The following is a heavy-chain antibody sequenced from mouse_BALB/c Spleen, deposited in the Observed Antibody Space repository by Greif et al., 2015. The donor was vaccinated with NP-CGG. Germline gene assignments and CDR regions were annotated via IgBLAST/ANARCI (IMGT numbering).Heavy chain of an antibody. CDR2: ISSGGSYT. J-gene: IGHJ4*01. D-gene: IGHD2-4*01. CDR3: TRDMITNYYAMDY. CDR1: GFTFSSYT. V-gene: IGHV5-6-4*01. Sequence: EVMLVESGGGLVKPGGSLKLSCAASGFTFSSYTMSWVRQTPEKRLEWVATISSGGSYTYYPDSVKGRFTISRDNAKNTLCLQMSSLKSEDTAMYYCTRDMITNYYAMDYWGQGTSVTVSS.